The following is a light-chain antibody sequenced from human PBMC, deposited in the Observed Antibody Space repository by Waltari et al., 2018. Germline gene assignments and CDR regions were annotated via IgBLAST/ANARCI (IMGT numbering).Light chain of an antibody. Sequence: SYVLTQPPSVSVAPGKTARITCGGHNIGSKSVHWYQQKPGQAPVLVVYEDSARPSGSPERFSGSNSGNTATLTISRVEAGDEADYYCQVWDNSSDHVVFGGGTNLTVL. J-gene: IGLJ2*01. CDR3: QVWDNSSDHVV. CDR2: EDS. CDR1: NIGSKS. V-gene: IGLV3-21*03.